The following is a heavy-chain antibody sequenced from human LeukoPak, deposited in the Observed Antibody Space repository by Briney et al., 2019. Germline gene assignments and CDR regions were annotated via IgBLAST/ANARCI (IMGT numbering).Heavy chain of an antibody. CDR2: IYNSGTT. CDR3: ARTAGWSYGFDY. D-gene: IGHD3-16*01. J-gene: IGHJ4*02. CDR1: GGSISSGDYY. V-gene: IGHV4-31*03. Sequence: SETLSLTCTVSGGSISSGDYYWTWIRQHPGKGLEWIGYIYNSGTTYYNPSLESRITISGDTSKNQFSLKLSSVTAADTAVYYCARTAGWSYGFDYWGQGTLVTVSS.